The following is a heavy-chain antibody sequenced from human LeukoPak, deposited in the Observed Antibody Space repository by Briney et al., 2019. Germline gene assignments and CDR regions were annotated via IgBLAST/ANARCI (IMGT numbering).Heavy chain of an antibody. CDR1: GGTFSSYA. D-gene: IGHD3-16*01. V-gene: IGHV1-69*13. CDR2: IIPIFGTA. CDR3: ARPVGPATYYDYVWGSPPGY. J-gene: IGHJ4*02. Sequence: SVTVSCKASGGTFSSYAISWVRQAPGQGLEWMGGIIPIFGTANYAQKFQGRVTITADESTSTAYMELSSLRSEDTAVYYCARPVGPATYYDYVWGSPPGYWGQGTLVTVSS.